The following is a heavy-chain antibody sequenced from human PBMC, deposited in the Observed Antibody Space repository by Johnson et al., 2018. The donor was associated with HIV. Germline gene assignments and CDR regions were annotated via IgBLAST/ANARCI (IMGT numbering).Heavy chain of an antibody. CDR3: ARERGYSSVLWKLSEAAFDI. D-gene: IGHD6-19*01. J-gene: IGHJ3*02. V-gene: IGHV3-11*04. Sequence: QVQLVESGGGLVKPGGSLRLSCAASGFTFSDYYMSWIRQAPGKGLEWVSYSSSSGSTIYYADSVQGRFTISRDNAKNSLYLQMNSLRAEDTAVYYCARERGYSSVLWKLSEAAFDIWGQGTMVTVSS. CDR2: SSSSGSTI. CDR1: GFTFSDYY.